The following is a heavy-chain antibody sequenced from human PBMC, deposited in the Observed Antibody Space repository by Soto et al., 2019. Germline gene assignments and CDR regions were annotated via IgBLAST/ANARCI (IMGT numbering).Heavy chain of an antibody. V-gene: IGHV1-18*04. CDR1: FYIFPSYG. CDR3: ARGNYYYDSSGSYYAGDY. Sequence: EASVKVSCQASFYIFPSYGISWVRQAPGQGLEWMGWISAYNGNTNYAQKLQGRVTMTTDTSTSTAYMELRSLRSDDTAIYYCARGNYYYDSSGSYYAGDYWGQGNLVTVSS. D-gene: IGHD3-22*01. CDR2: ISAYNGNT. J-gene: IGHJ4*02.